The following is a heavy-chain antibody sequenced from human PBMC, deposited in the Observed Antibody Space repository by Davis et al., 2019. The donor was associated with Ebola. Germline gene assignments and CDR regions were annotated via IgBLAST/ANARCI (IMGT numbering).Heavy chain of an antibody. CDR2: IKSKTDGGTT. J-gene: IGHJ6*02. D-gene: IGHD4-17*01. CDR3: AKVNYGDYVTDYGLDV. V-gene: IGHV3-15*01. CDR1: GFTFNNAW. Sequence: GESLKISCAASGFTFNNAWMSWVRQAPGKGLEWVGRIKSKTDGGTTDYAAPVKGRFTISRDDSKNTLYLQMNSLRAEDTAVYYCAKVNYGDYVTDYGLDVWGQGTTVTVSS.